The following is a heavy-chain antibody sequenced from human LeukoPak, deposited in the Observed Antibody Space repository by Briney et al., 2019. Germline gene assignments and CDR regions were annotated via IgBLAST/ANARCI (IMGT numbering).Heavy chain of an antibody. CDR2: IKHDGSDK. D-gene: IGHD2-15*01. J-gene: IGHJ6*03. CDR1: GFTFSSFG. Sequence: PGGSLRLSCAASGFTFSSFGMSWVRQAPGKGLEWVAKIKHDGSDKYYIDSVKGRFTISRDNAKNSLSLQMNTLRAEDTAMYYCARDSSSGRCHGYHYYYMDVWGKGTTVTVSS. CDR3: ARDSSSGRCHGYHYYYMDV. V-gene: IGHV3-7*01.